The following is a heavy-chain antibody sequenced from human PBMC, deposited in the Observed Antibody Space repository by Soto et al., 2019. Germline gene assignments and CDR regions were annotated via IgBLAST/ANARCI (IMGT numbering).Heavy chain of an antibody. D-gene: IGHD3-9*01. CDR3: ARGRYFDWFWNIYYDYGLDV. Sequence: SETLSLTCAVYGGSFRGYYWSWIRQPPGKGPEWIAEINHSGRTNCNPSLKSRVTISVGTSKSQFSLKLNSVTAADTAMYYCARGRYFDWFWNIYYDYGLDVWGQGTTGTVSS. CDR1: GGSFRGYY. V-gene: IGHV4-34*01. CDR2: INHSGRT. J-gene: IGHJ6*02.